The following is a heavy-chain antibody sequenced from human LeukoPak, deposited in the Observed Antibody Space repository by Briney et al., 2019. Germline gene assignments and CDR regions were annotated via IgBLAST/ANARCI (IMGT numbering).Heavy chain of an antibody. CDR1: GGSLSTYY. J-gene: IGHJ3*02. CDR3: ARPVAGTVDVFDI. V-gene: IGHV4-59*08. Sequence: CETLSLTCTVTGGSLSTYYWSGMRQPPAKGVEGIGLIYYTGSTNYQRSPKCRVTISLHTSKNQFHLKPSAVTAADSAVFHCARPVAGTVDVFDIWGQGAMVTVSS. CDR2: IYYTGST. D-gene: IGHD6-19*01.